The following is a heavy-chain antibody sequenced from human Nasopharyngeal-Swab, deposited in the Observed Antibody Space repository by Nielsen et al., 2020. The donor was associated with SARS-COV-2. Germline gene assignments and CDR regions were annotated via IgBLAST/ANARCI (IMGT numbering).Heavy chain of an antibody. V-gene: IGHV3-48*03. CDR1: GFTFSSYE. J-gene: IGHJ6*02. D-gene: IGHD6-13*01. Sequence: GESLKISCAASGFTFSSYEMNWVRQAPGKGLEWVSYISSSGSTIYYADSVKGRFTISRDNAKNSLYLQMNSLRAEDTAVYYCARRGIAAAADYYYGMDVWGQGTTVTVSS. CDR2: ISSSGSTI. CDR3: ARRGIAAAADYYYGMDV.